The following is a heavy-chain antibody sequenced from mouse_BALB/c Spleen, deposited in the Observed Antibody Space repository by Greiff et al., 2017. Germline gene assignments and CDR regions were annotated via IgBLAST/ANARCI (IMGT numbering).Heavy chain of an antibody. CDR1: GYTFTSYV. D-gene: IGHD1-1*01. V-gene: IGHV1-14*01. Sequence: VQLQQSGPELVKPGASVKMSCKASGYTFTSYVMHWVKQKPGQGLEWIGYINPYNDGTKYNEKFKGKATLTSDKSSSTAYMELSSLTSEDSAVYYCAGATVVADWYFDVWGAGTTVTVSS. CDR3: AGATVVADWYFDV. J-gene: IGHJ1*01. CDR2: INPYNDGT.